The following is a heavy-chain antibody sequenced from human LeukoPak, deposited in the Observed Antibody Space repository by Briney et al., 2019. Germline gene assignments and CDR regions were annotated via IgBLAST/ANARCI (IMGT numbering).Heavy chain of an antibody. D-gene: IGHD4-17*01. CDR2: MNQDGSET. CDR3: ARYGYYSGMDV. CDR1: GFTFSRYW. Sequence: PGGSLRLSCAASGFTFSRYWMSWVRQAPGKGLESVAKMNQDGSETHYVDSVKGRFTVSRDNAKNSLYLQMNSLRAEDTAIYYCARYGYYSGMDVWGQGTTVTVSS. V-gene: IGHV3-7*04. J-gene: IGHJ6*02.